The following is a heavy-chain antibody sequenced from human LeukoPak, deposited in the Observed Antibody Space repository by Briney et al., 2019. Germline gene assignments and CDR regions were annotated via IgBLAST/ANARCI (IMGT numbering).Heavy chain of an antibody. CDR3: ARVIPRYSGYDFGGIDY. CDR1: GFTFSSYS. J-gene: IGHJ4*02. V-gene: IGHV3-21*01. D-gene: IGHD5-12*01. Sequence: GGSLRLSCAASGFTFSSYSTNWVRQAPGKGLEWVSSISSSSSYIYYADSVKGRFTISRDNAKNSLYLQMNSLRAEDTAVYYCARVIPRYSGYDFGGIDYWGQGTLVTVSS. CDR2: ISSSSSYI.